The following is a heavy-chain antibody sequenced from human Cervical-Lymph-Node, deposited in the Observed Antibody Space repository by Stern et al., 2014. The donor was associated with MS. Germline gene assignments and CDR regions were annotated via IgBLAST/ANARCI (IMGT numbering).Heavy chain of an antibody. D-gene: IGHD3-16*01. CDR1: GGSVSSGSYY. V-gene: IGHV4-61*01. CDR2: FYYSGST. Sequence: QVQLGQSGPGLVKPSETLSLTCTVSGGSVSSGSYYWSWIRQPPGKGLEWIGYFYYSGSTNYNPSLKSRVTISVDTSKNQFSLKLSSVTAADTAVYYCARMGDYLDYWGQGTLVTVSS. J-gene: IGHJ4*02. CDR3: ARMGDYLDY.